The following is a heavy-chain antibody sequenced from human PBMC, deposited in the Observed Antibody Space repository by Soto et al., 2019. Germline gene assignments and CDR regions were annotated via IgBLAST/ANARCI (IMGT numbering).Heavy chain of an antibody. J-gene: IGHJ5*02. CDR1: GFTFSSYA. Sequence: GGSLRLSCAASGFTFSSYAMLWVRQAPGKGLEWLAVIWYDGSNKYYADSVKGRFTISRDNSKNTLYLQMNSLRAEDTAVYYCARDKLELRVFNWFDPWGQGTLVTVSS. V-gene: IGHV3-33*01. D-gene: IGHD1-7*01. CDR3: ARDKLELRVFNWFDP. CDR2: IWYDGSNK.